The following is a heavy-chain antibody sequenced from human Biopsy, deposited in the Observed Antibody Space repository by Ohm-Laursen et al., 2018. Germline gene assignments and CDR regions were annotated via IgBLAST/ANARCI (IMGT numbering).Heavy chain of an antibody. CDR1: GESFNGYY. D-gene: IGHD1-26*01. V-gene: IGHV4-34*01. CDR3: ALGGGSYVNFDY. Sequence: PGTLSLTCAVYGESFNGYYWSWIRQTPGKGLEWIGEINHSGRTNYNPSLKSRVTISVDTSKNQFSLKVRSVTAADTAVYYCALGGGSYVNFDYWGQGTLVTVSS. J-gene: IGHJ4*02. CDR2: INHSGRT.